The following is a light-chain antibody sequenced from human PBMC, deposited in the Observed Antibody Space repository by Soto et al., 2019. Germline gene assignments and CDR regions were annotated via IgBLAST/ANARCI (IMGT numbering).Light chain of an antibody. CDR2: DAS. V-gene: IGKV1-5*01. Sequence: DIQMTQSPSTLSASVGDRVTITCRASQSISSWLAWYQQKPGKAPKLLIYDASSLESGVPSRFSGSGSGTEFTLSLSSLQPDDFAAYYCQRYNSYSTTFGQGTKVEIK. J-gene: IGKJ1*01. CDR3: QRYNSYSTT. CDR1: QSISSW.